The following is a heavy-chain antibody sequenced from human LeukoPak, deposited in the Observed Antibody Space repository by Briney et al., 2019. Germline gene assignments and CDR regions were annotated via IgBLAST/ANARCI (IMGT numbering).Heavy chain of an antibody. CDR3: ATDTYCSSTSCYP. CDR2: FDPENGET. J-gene: IGHJ5*02. V-gene: IGHV1-24*01. D-gene: IGHD2-2*01. Sequence: ASVKVSCKVSGSTLTELSMHWVRQAPGKGPEWMGGFDPENGETIYAQKFHGRVTMTDDTSTETTYMELSSLRSEDTAVYYGATDTYCSSTSCYPWGQGTLVTVSS. CDR1: GSTLTELS.